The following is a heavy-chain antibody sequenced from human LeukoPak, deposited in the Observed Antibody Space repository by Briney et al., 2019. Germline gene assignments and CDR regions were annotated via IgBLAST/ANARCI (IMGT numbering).Heavy chain of an antibody. V-gene: IGHV3-23*01. CDR3: AKVLKRGYSSKWYFFDY. Sequence: PGGSLRLSCTASGFTLSNYDMGWVRQAPGKGLEWVSVVVGNGVSTSYADSVQGRFTISRANSKDTLYLQMNSLRVDDTAVYYCAKVLKRGYSSKWYFFDYWGQGTLVTVSS. D-gene: IGHD4-11*01. J-gene: IGHJ4*02. CDR2: VVGNGVST. CDR1: GFTLSNYD.